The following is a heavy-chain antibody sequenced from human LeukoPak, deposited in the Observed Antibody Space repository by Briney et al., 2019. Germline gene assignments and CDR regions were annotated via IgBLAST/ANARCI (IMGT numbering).Heavy chain of an antibody. CDR3: AKMEGQRLYDYCMDV. J-gene: IGHJ6*03. D-gene: IGHD3-3*01. V-gene: IGHV3-23*01. Sequence: GGSLRLSCAASGFAFSNFAMSWVRQAPGKGLEWVSAMSGSGYYTYYVESVKGRFTISRDNSKNTLYRHMNSLRADDTAVYYCAKMEGQRLYDYCMDVWGRGTTVTVSS. CDR2: MSGSGYYT. CDR1: GFAFSNFA.